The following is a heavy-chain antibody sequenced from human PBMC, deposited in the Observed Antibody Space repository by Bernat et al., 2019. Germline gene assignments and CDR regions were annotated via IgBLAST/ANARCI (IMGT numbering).Heavy chain of an antibody. V-gene: IGHV3-23*01. CDR2: ISGSGGST. D-gene: IGHD5-12*01. Sequence: EVQLLESGGGLVQPGGSLRLSCAASGFTFSSYAMSWVRQAPGKGLEWVSAISGSGGSTYSADSGKGRFTISRDNSKNTLYLQMNSLRAEDTAVYYCAKSHSGYEKGGLDYWGQGTLVTVSS. J-gene: IGHJ4*02. CDR3: AKSHSGYEKGGLDY. CDR1: GFTFSSYA.